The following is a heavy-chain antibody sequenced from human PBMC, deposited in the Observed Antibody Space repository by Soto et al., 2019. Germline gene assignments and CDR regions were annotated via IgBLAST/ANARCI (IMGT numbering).Heavy chain of an antibody. V-gene: IGHV4-31*03. J-gene: IGHJ2*01. CDR3: ARDLIYVAAADLQGYFDL. Sequence: QVQLQESGPGLVKPSQTLSLTCTVSGGSISSGGYYWSWIRQHPGKGLEWIGYIYYSGSTYYNPSLKSRVTISVATSKNQCSLKLSSVTAADTAVYYCARDLIYVAAADLQGYFDLWGRGTLVTVSS. D-gene: IGHD6-13*01. CDR2: IYYSGST. CDR1: GGSISSGGYY.